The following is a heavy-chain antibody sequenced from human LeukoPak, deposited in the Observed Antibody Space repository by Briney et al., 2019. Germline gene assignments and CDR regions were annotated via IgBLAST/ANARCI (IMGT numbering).Heavy chain of an antibody. CDR1: GGSITSTNY. J-gene: IGHJ4*02. Sequence: SGTLSLTSGVSGGSITSTNYWTWVRQPPGKGLEWIGEVNLQGSTNYNPSLMGRVAISVGMSENHISLQLTSVTAADTAVYYCAREGGPYRPLDYSGQGTLVTVSS. V-gene: IGHV4-4*02. CDR3: AREGGPYRPLDY. CDR2: VNLQGST.